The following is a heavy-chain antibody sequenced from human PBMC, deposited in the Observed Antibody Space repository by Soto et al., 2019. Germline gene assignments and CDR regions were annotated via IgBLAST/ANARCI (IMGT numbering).Heavy chain of an antibody. CDR3: AHSQRVIRSFALGYFDY. J-gene: IGHJ4*02. V-gene: IGHV2-5*02. D-gene: IGHD4-4*01. CDR1: GFSFISYGEG. CDR2: IYWDDDT. Sequence: QITLKESGPTLMKPTQTLTLTCSFSGFSFISYGEGVGWIRQPPGKSLELLALIYWDDDTLYSPSLENRRTVTKDKDPSNSHVLLTLTDVGPADTATYYCAHSQRVIRSFALGYFDYWGQGALVTVSS.